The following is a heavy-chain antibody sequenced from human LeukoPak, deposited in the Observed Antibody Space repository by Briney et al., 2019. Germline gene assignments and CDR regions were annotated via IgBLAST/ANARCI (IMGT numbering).Heavy chain of an antibody. Sequence: GGSLRLSCAAPGFTFSSYSMNWVRQAPGKGLEWVSYISSSGSTIYYADSVKGRFTISRDNAKNSLYLQMNSLRAEDTAVYYCAELGITMIGGVWGKGTTVTISS. CDR2: ISSSGSTI. J-gene: IGHJ6*04. CDR1: GFTFSSYS. D-gene: IGHD3-10*02. CDR3: AELGITMIGGV. V-gene: IGHV3-48*04.